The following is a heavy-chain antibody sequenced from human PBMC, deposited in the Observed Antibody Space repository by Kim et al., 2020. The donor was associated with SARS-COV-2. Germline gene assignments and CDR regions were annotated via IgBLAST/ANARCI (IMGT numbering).Heavy chain of an antibody. CDR3: VLANGSGSYYADY. J-gene: IGHJ4*02. Sequence: SVKVSCKASGGTFSSYAISWVRQAPGQGLEWMGGIIPIFGTANCAQKFQGRVTITADESTSTAYMELSSLRSEDTAVYYCVLANGSGSYYADYWGQGTLVTVSS. CDR1: GGTFSSYA. D-gene: IGHD3-10*01. CDR2: IIPIFGTA. V-gene: IGHV1-69*13.